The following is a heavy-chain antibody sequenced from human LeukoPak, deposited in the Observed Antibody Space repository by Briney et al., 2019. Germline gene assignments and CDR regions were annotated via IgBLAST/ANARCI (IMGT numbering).Heavy chain of an antibody. V-gene: IGHV4-34*01. CDR2: INHSGST. CDR1: GGSFSGYY. CDR3: ARGRNTGYSSGWYRTNLDY. Sequence: ASETLSLTCAVYGGSFSGYYWSWIRQPPGKGLEWSGEINHSGSTNYNPSLKSRVTISVDTSKNQFSLKLSSVTAADTAVYYCARGRNTGYSSGWYRTNLDYWGQGTLVTVSS. J-gene: IGHJ4*02. D-gene: IGHD6-19*01.